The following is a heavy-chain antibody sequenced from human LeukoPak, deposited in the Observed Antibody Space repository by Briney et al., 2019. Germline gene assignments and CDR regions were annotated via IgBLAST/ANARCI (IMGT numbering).Heavy chain of an antibody. V-gene: IGHV3-74*01. J-gene: IGHJ4*02. CDR3: ARGDYYVSGSFDY. D-gene: IGHD3-10*01. CDR1: GFTFSSYW. CDR2: LNSDGSST. Sequence: GGSLRLSCAASGFTFSSYWMHWVRQVPGKGLVWVSRLNSDGSSTRYADSVKGRFTISRDNARNTLYLQMASLRAEDTAVYYCARGDYYVSGSFDYWGRGTLVTVSS.